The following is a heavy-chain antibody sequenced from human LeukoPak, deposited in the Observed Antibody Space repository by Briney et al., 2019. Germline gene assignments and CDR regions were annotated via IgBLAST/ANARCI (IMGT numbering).Heavy chain of an antibody. CDR1: GFTFRNYW. D-gene: IGHD2-21*01. CDR2: TKPDGTAE. V-gene: IGHV3-7*01. J-gene: IGHJ4*01. CDR3: SRSCGLHTDFDY. Sequence: GGSLRLSCAASGFTFRNYWMGWVRQAPGKGLEWVANTKPDGTAEYYADSVRGRFTTSRDNANNFLYLQMNSLRGEATAVYYRSRSCGLHTDFDYLGQGTLVTGSS.